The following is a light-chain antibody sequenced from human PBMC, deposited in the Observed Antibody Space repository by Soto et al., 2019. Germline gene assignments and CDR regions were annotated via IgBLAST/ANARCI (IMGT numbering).Light chain of an antibody. CDR2: GNS. V-gene: IGLV1-40*01. CDR1: SSNIGAGYD. Sequence: QSVLTQPPSVSGAPGQRGTISCTGSSSNIGAGYDVHWYQQLPGTAPKLLIYGNSNRPSGVPDRFSGSKSGTSASLAITGLQAEDEADYYCQSYASSLTGYVFGTGTKVPVL. J-gene: IGLJ1*01. CDR3: QSYASSLTGYV.